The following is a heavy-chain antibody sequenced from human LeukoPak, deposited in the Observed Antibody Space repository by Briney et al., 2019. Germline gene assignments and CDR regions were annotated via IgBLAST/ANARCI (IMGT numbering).Heavy chain of an antibody. D-gene: IGHD3-22*01. CDR1: GFTFSDYY. V-gene: IGHV3-11*01. J-gene: IGHJ4*02. CDR2: ISSSGSTI. Sequence: GGSLRLSCAASGFTFSDYYMSWIRQAPGKGLEWVSYISSSGSTIYYADSVKGRFTISRDNAKNSLYLQMNSLRAEDTAVYYCARDFFDYHDSSGYPTIDYWGQGTLVTVSS. CDR3: ARDFFDYHDSSGYPTIDY.